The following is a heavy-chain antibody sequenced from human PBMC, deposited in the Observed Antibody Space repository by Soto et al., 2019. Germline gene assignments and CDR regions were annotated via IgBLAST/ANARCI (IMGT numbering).Heavy chain of an antibody. J-gene: IGHJ4*02. V-gene: IGHV5-51*01. CDR3: ARREKWHDFEY. CDR2: IYPGDSDT. Sequence: EVQLVQSGAEVKKPGESLRISCKGSGYDFSNYWIAWVRQMPGKGLEWMGMIYPGDSDTKYSPSFQGRVTISVDKSTSTAYLHWGSLTASDTARYFCARREKWHDFEYWGQGSLVTVSS. D-gene: IGHD5-12*01. CDR1: GYDFSNYW.